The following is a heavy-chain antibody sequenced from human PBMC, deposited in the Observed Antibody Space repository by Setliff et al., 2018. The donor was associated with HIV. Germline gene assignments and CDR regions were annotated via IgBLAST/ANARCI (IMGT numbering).Heavy chain of an antibody. Sequence: GASVKVSCKASGYTFTSYYIHWVRQAPGQGLEWMGRINPSGGSTSYAQKFQGRVTMTRDTSTSTAYMGLRSLRSDDTAVYYCARDHTYYGMDVWGQGTTVTVSS. J-gene: IGHJ6*02. CDR2: INPSGGST. V-gene: IGHV1-46*01. CDR3: ARDHTYYGMDV. CDR1: GYTFTSYY.